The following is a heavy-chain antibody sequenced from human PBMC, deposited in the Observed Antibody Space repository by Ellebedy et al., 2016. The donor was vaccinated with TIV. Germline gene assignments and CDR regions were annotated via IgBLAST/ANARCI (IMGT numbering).Heavy chain of an antibody. V-gene: IGHV1-69*13. CDR1: GYTFTSYA. CDR3: ANNNWNDELYYGMDV. CDR2: IIPIFGTA. J-gene: IGHJ6*02. D-gene: IGHD1-20*01. Sequence: SVKVSXKASGYTFTSYAISWVRQAPGQGLEWMGGIIPIFGTANYAQKFQGRVTITADESTSTAYMELSSLRSEDTAVYYCANNNWNDELYYGMDVWGQGTTVTVSS.